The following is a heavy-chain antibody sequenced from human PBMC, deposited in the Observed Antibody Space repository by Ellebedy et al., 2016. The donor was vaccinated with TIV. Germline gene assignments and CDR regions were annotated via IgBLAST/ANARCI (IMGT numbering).Heavy chain of an antibody. D-gene: IGHD2-21*01. J-gene: IGHJ4*02. V-gene: IGHV4-30-4*01. CDR2: IYYTGHT. CDR3: ARVSYCGADCHAGDYYVDN. Sequence: SETLSLXXTATGDSITSAAFYWSWIRQPPGKGLEWIGHIYYTGHTFYNPSLKSRLTISLGTSKHQFSLTVSSVTAADTALYYCARVSYCGADCHAGDYYVDNWGPGTLVTVTS. CDR1: GDSITSAAFY.